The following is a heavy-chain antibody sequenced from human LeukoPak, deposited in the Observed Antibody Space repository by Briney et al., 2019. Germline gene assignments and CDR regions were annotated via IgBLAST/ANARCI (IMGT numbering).Heavy chain of an antibody. D-gene: IGHD3-10*01. V-gene: IGHV4-34*01. CDR1: GGSFSGYY. CDR2: INHSGST. CDR3: ARGLGYFEN. Sequence: PSETLSLTCAVYGGSFSGYYWSWIRQPPGKGLEWIGEINHSGSTNYNPSLKSRVTISVDTYKNQFSLKLSSVTAADTAVYYCARGLGYFENWGQGTLVTVSS. J-gene: IGHJ4*02.